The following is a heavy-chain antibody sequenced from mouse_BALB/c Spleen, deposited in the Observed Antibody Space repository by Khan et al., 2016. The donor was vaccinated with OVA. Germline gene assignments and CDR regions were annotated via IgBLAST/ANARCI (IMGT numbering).Heavy chain of an antibody. V-gene: IGHV6-6*02. CDR1: GFTFSSYW. Sequence: EVKLEVSGGGLVQPGGSMKLSCVASGFTFSSYWMSWVRQSPEKGLEWVAEIRLKSDNYATHYAESVKGKFTISRDDSKSRLYLQMNSLRAEDTGIYCCTVYGNYEGYFDVWGAGTTVTVSS. J-gene: IGHJ1*01. D-gene: IGHD2-1*01. CDR2: IRLKSDNYAT. CDR3: TVYGNYEGYFDV.